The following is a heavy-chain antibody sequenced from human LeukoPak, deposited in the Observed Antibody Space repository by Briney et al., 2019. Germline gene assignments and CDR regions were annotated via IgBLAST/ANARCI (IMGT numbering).Heavy chain of an antibody. CDR2: INPNSGGT. Sequence: GASVKVSCKASGYTFTGYYMHWVRQAPGQGLEWMGWINPNSGGTNYAQKFQGRVTMTRDTSISTAYMELSDLRPEDTAVYYCARDYSGEWEQLTGWWFDPWGQGTLVTVSS. V-gene: IGHV1-2*02. CDR3: ARDYSGEWEQLTGWWFDP. J-gene: IGHJ5*02. D-gene: IGHD1-26*01. CDR1: GYTFTGYY.